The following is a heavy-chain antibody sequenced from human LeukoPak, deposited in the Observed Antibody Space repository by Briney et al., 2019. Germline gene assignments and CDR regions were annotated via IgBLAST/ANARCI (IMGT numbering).Heavy chain of an antibody. V-gene: IGHV4-39*01. Sequence: PSETLSLTCTVSGGSISSSSYYWGWIRQPPGKGLEWIGTIYYSGSTYYNPSLKSRVTISVDTSKKQFSLKLSSVTAADTAVYYCASMGVDTTMVTPEYFLHWGQGTLVTVSS. CDR1: GGSISSSSYY. CDR3: ASMGVDTTMVTPEYFLH. D-gene: IGHD5-18*01. CDR2: IYYSGST. J-gene: IGHJ1*01.